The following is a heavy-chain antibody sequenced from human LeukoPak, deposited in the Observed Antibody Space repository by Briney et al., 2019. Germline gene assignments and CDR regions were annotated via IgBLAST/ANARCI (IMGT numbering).Heavy chain of an antibody. CDR3: ARRGIAAPWYFDL. D-gene: IGHD6-6*01. CDR2: INHSGST. V-gene: IGHV4-34*01. Sequence: SETLSLTCAVYGGSFSGYYWSWIRQPPGKGLEWIGEINHSGSTNYNPSLKSRVTISVDTSKNQFSLKLSSVTAADTAVYYCARRGIAAPWYFDLWGRGTLVTVSS. J-gene: IGHJ2*01. CDR1: GGSFSGYY.